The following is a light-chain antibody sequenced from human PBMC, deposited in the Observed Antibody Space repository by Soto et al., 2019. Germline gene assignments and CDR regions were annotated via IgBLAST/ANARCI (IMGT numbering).Light chain of an antibody. CDR3: QQYENLPT. CDR1: QSISSY. CDR2: DAS. J-gene: IGKJ5*01. V-gene: IGKV1-33*01. Sequence: DIQMTQSPSSLSASVGDRVTITCRASQSISSYLNWYQQKPGKAPKLLIYDASSLQRGVPSRFSGSGSGTDFTFTISRLQPEDIATYYCQQYENLPTFGQGTRLEIK.